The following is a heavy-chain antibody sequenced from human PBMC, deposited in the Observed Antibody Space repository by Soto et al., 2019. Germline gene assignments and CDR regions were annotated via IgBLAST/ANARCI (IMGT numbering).Heavy chain of an antibody. CDR2: ISAYNGNT. CDR1: GYTFTSYG. V-gene: IGHV1-18*04. D-gene: IGHD3-3*01. J-gene: IGHJ6*02. Sequence: GASVKVSCKASGYTFTSYGISWVRQAPGQGLEWMGWISAYNGNTNYAQKLQGRVTMTTDTSTSTAYMELRSLRSDDTAVYYCARDLFAGSYYYYGMDVWGQGTTVTVSS. CDR3: ARDLFAGSYYYYGMDV.